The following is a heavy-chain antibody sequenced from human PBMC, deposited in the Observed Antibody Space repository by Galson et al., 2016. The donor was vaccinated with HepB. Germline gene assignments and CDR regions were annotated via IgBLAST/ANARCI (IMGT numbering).Heavy chain of an antibody. D-gene: IGHD6-13*01. Sequence: SLRLSCAASGFTFNYYAMSWVRQAPGKGLEWVSGIFGNGGSTYYADSVKGRFTISRDNSKNTLYLQMNSLRAEDTAVYYCAKRGQQLTGNWYFDLWGRGNLVTVSS. CDR2: IFGNGGST. CDR1: GFTFNYYA. CDR3: AKRGQQLTGNWYFDL. V-gene: IGHV3-23*01. J-gene: IGHJ2*01.